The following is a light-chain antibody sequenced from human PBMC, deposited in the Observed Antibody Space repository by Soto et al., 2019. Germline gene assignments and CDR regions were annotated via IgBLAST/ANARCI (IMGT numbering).Light chain of an antibody. Sequence: QSALTQPASVSGSPGQSITISCTGTSSDIGGYNYVSWYQQYPGKAPRLTIFEVTNRPSGVSSRFSGSKSGNTASLTISGLQAEDEADYYCSSYTDSDTFYVFGSGTKLTVL. CDR1: SSDIGGYNY. V-gene: IGLV2-14*01. CDR3: SSYTDSDTFYV. J-gene: IGLJ1*01. CDR2: EVT.